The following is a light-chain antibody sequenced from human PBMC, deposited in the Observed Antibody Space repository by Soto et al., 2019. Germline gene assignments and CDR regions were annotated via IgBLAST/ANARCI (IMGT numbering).Light chain of an antibody. CDR3: QQYNNWPSLT. Sequence: EIVMTQSPATLSVSPGERATLSCRASQSVSKNLAWYQQKPGQAPRLLIYGASTRATGIPARFSGSGSGTEFTLTISSLRSEDLVVYYYQQYNNWPSLTFGVATQVEI. V-gene: IGKV3-15*01. CDR2: GAS. J-gene: IGKJ4*01. CDR1: QSVSKN.